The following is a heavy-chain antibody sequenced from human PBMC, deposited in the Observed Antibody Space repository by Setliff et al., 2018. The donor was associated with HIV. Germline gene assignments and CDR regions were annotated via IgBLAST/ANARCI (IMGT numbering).Heavy chain of an antibody. V-gene: IGHV1-18*01. J-gene: IGHJ6*03. Sequence: GASVKVSCKASGYTFTSYGISWVRQAPGQGLEWMGWISAYNGNTNYAQKLQGRVTMTTDTSTSTAYMELRSLRSDDTAVYYCARDPGVYGYYYYYMDVWGKGTTVTVSS. CDR2: ISAYNGNT. D-gene: IGHD4-17*01. CDR3: ARDPGVYGYYYYYMDV. CDR1: GYTFTSYG.